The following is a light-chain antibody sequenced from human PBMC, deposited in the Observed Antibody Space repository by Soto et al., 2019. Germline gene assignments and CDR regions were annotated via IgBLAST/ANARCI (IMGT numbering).Light chain of an antibody. CDR2: DVS. J-gene: IGLJ3*02. CDR3: SSYTNGSPCV. CDR1: SSDVGGYNY. Sequence: QSALTQPASVSGSPGQSIAISCTGTSSDVGGYNYVSWYQQHPGKTPNLMIYDVSNRPSGVSNRFSGSKSGNTASLTISGLQAEEEADYYCSSYTNGSPCVFGGGTKLTVL. V-gene: IGLV2-14*01.